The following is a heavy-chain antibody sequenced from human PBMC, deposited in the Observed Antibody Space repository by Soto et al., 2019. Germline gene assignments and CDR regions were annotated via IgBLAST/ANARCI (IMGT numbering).Heavy chain of an antibody. CDR1: GFTFSSYS. CDR3: ARDQGSGTVTTLPFDI. V-gene: IGHV3-48*02. CDR2: ISSSSSTI. J-gene: IGHJ3*02. D-gene: IGHD4-17*01. Sequence: EVQLVESGGGLVQPGGSLRLSCAASGFTFSSYSMNWVRQAPGKGLEWVSYISSSSSTIYYAHSVKGRFTISRDNAKNSMYMQMNRLRDEDTAVYYCARDQGSGTVTTLPFDIWGHGTMVTVSS.